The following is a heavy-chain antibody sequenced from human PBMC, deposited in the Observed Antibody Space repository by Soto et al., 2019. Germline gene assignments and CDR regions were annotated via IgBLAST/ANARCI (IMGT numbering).Heavy chain of an antibody. Sequence: GGSLRLSCAASGFTFSSYVMHWVRQAPGKGLEWVAVISYDGSNKYYADSVKGRFTISRDNSKNTLCLQMNSLRAEDTAVYYCARTTMVRGVMNYDFDYWGQGTLVTVSS. D-gene: IGHD3-10*01. CDR2: ISYDGSNK. CDR1: GFTFSSYV. J-gene: IGHJ4*02. V-gene: IGHV3-30-3*01. CDR3: ARTTMVRGVMNYDFDY.